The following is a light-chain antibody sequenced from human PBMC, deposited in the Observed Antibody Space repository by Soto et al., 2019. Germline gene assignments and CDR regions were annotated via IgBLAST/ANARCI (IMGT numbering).Light chain of an antibody. CDR3: CSYTKANTWV. J-gene: IGLJ3*02. CDR2: EDD. V-gene: IGLV2-14*01. CDR1: SSDINSYKF. Sequence: QSVLTQPASVSASPGQSITISCTGSSSDINSYKFVSWYQVLPGKVPKLIIYEDDYRPPEISSRFSASKSGNTASLTISGVQLEDDSHYFCCSYTKANTWVFGGGTQLTVL.